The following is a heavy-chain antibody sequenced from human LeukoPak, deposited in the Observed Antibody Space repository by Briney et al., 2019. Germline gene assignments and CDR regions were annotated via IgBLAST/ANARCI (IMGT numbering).Heavy chain of an antibody. J-gene: IGHJ6*03. CDR2: IYYSGST. CDR3: ARERSAAGTDYYYYYCMDV. CDR1: GGSISSSSYY. D-gene: IGHD6-13*01. V-gene: IGHV4-39*07. Sequence: SETLSLTCTVSGGSISSSSYYWGWIRQPPGKGLEWIGSIYYSGSTYYNPSLKSRVTISVDTSKNQFSLKLSSVTAADTAVYYCARERSAAGTDYYYYYCMDVWGKGTTVTVSS.